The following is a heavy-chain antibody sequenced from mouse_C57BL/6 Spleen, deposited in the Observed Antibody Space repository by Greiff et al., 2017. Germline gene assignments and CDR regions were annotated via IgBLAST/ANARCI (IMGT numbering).Heavy chain of an antibody. Sequence: QVQLQQSGAELARPGASVKLSCKASGYTFTSYGISWVKQRTGQGLEWIGEVYPRSGNTYYNEKFKGKATLTADKSSSTAYMELRSLTSEDSAVYFCARGYDYAMDYWGQGTSVTVSS. CDR3: ARGYDYAMDY. CDR1: GYTFTSYG. J-gene: IGHJ4*01. CDR2: VYPRSGNT. V-gene: IGHV1-81*01. D-gene: IGHD1-2*01.